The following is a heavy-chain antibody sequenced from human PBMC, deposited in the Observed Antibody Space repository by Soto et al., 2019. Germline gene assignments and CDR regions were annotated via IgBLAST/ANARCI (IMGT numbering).Heavy chain of an antibody. J-gene: IGHJ4*02. CDR2: IIPIFGTA. CDR1: GGTFSSYA. Sequence: SVKVSCKASGGTFSSYAISWVRQAPGQGLEWMGGIIPIFGTANYAQKFQGRVTITADESTSTAYMELSSLRSEDTAVYYCARGNEYSSSWHGEGFDYWGQGTLVTVSS. CDR3: ARGNEYSSSWHGEGFDY. V-gene: IGHV1-69*13. D-gene: IGHD6-13*01.